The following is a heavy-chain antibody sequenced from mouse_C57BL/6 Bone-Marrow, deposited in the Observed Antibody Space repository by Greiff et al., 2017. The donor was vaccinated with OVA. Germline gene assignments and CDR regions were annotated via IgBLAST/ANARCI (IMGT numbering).Heavy chain of an antibody. CDR2: IRNKANGYTT. Sequence: EVKLVESGGGLVQPGGSLSLSCAASGFTFTDYYMSWVRQPPGKALEWLGFIRNKANGYTTAYSASVKGRFTSSRDNSQSILYLHMNALIAEDSATYYCARSIPPMDYWGQGTSVTVSS. CDR3: ARSIPPMDY. J-gene: IGHJ4*01. V-gene: IGHV7-3*01. CDR1: GFTFTDYY.